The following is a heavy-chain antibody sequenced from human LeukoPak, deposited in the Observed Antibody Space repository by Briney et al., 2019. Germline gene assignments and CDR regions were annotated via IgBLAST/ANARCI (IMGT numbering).Heavy chain of an antibody. J-gene: IGHJ4*02. CDR3: ARGQADYYYDSSGYGFDY. D-gene: IGHD3-22*01. V-gene: IGHV1-18*01. CDR2: ISAYNGNT. CDR1: GYTFTSYG. Sequence: RASVKVSCKASGYTFTSYGISWVRQAPGQGLEWMGWISAYNGNTNYAQKLQGRVTMTTDTSTSTAYMELRGLRSDDTAVYYCARGQADYYYDSSGYGFDYWGQGTQVTVSS.